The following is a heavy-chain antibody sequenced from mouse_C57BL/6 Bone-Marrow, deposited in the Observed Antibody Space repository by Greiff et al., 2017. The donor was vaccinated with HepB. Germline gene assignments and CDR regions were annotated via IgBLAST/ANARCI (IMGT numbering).Heavy chain of an antibody. CDR1: GYTFTSYW. J-gene: IGHJ3*01. Sequence: QVHVKQPGAELVKPGASVKLSCKASGYTFTSYWMHWVKQRPGRGLEWIGRIDPNSGGTKYNEKFKSKATLTVDKPSSTAYMQLSSLTSEDSAVYYCARSKGYSYSNSFAYWGQGTLVTVSA. CDR2: IDPNSGGT. V-gene: IGHV1-72*01. D-gene: IGHD2-5*01. CDR3: ARSKGYSYSNSFAY.